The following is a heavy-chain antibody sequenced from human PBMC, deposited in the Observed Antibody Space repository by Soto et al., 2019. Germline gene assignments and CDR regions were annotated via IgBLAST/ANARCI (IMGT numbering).Heavy chain of an antibody. D-gene: IGHD2-21*01. J-gene: IGHJ4*02. V-gene: IGHV1-69*13. CDR3: ARDRDGYKPLFDY. CDR2: IIPIFGTA. Sequence: RASVKVSCKASGGTFSSYAISWVRQAPGQGLEWMGGIIPIFGTANYAQKFQGRVTITADESTSTAYMELSSLRSEDTAVYYCARDRDGYKPLFDYWGQGTLVTVSS. CDR1: GGTFSSYA.